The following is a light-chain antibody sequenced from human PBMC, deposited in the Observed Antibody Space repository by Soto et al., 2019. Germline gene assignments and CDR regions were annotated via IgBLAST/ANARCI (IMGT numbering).Light chain of an antibody. CDR2: GAS. J-gene: IGKJ1*01. CDR1: QSVSSSF. Sequence: EIVLTQSPGTLSLSPGERATLSCRASQSVSSSFLAWYQQKPCQAPRLLIYGASSRATGIPDRFSGSGSGTDFTLTISRLEPEVFAVYYCQQYDSSPWTFGQGTKVEIK. CDR3: QQYDSSPWT. V-gene: IGKV3-20*01.